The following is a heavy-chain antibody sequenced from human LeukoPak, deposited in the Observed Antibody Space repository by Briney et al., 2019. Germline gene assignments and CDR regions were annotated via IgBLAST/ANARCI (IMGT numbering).Heavy chain of an antibody. J-gene: IGHJ4*02. D-gene: IGHD3-22*01. V-gene: IGHV3-30*02. CDR2: IRYDGSNK. CDR1: GYTFTSYG. CDR3: AKDIAYYYDSSGPLFDN. Sequence: GASVKVSCKASGYTFTSYGISWVRQAPGKGLEWVAFIRYDGSNKYYADSVKGRFTISRDNSKNTLYLQMNSLRPEDTAVYYCAKDIAYYYDSSGPLFDNWGQGTLVTVSS.